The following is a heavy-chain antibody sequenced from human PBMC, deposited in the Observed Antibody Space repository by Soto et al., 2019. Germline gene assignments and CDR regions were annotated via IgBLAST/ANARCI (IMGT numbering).Heavy chain of an antibody. CDR3: ARHLYRNYVGVGFGRCDP. D-gene: IGHD4-4*01. V-gene: IGHV1-69*01. J-gene: IGHJ5*02. CDR2: IIPIFGTA. CDR1: GGTFSSYA. Sequence: QVQLVQSGAEVKKPGSSVKVSCKASGGTFSSYAISWLRKAPGQGLEWMGGIIPIFGTANYAQKFQGRVTITADEATSTAYMELSSRIYEDTAVYYCARHLYRNYVGVGFGRCDPWGQGTLVTVSS.